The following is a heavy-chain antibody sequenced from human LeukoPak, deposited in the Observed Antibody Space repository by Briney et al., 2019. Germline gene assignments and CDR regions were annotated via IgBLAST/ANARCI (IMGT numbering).Heavy chain of an antibody. V-gene: IGHV4-4*02. CDR2: IYHSGST. CDR3: ARARVVAAQYNWFDP. J-gene: IGHJ5*02. D-gene: IGHD2-15*01. CDR1: GGSISSSNW. Sequence: SETLSLTCAVSGGSISSSNWWSWVRQPPGQGLEWIGEIYHSGSTNYNPSLKSRVTISVDKSKNQFSLKLSSVTAADTAVYYCARARVVAAQYNWFDPWGQGTLATGSS.